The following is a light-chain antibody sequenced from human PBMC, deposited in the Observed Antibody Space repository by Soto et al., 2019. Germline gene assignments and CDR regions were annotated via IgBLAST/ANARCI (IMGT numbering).Light chain of an antibody. V-gene: IGKV1-5*01. CDR3: QQYETFSVT. J-gene: IGKJ1*01. CDR2: DAS. Sequence: DIQMTQSPSTLSVSVGDTVTVTCRASQSVSGCSAWYQQKPGEAPRLLLYDASALPRGVPSRFSGSGSGTNFTLTIASLQPDDFATYYCQQYETFSVTFGPGTKVDI. CDR1: QSVSGC.